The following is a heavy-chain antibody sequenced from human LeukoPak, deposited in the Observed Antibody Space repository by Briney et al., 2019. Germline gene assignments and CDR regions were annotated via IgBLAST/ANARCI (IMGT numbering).Heavy chain of an antibody. CDR3: ARDRLWELLHLSWFDP. CDR2: ISYDGSNK. D-gene: IGHD1-26*01. V-gene: IGHV3-30-3*01. J-gene: IGHJ5*02. CDR1: GFTFSSYA. Sequence: GGSLRLSCAASGFTFSSYAMHWVRQAPGKGLEWVAVISYDGSNKYYADSVKGRFTISRDNSKNTLYLQMNSLRAEDTAVYYCARDRLWELLHLSWFDPWGQGTLVTVSS.